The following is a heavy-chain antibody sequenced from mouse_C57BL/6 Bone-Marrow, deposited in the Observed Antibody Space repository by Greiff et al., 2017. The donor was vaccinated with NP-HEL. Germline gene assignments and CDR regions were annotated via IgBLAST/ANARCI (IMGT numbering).Heavy chain of an antibody. CDR2: IRLKSDNYAT. V-gene: IGHV6-3*01. CDR3: TRGHYYGSSYYAMDY. D-gene: IGHD1-1*01. Sequence: VQLKESGGGLVQPGGSMKLSCVASGFTFSNYWMNWVRQSPEKGLEWVAQIRLKSDNYATHYAESVKGRFTISRDDSKSSVYLQMNNLRAEDTGIYYCTRGHYYGSSYYAMDYWGQGTSVTVSS. J-gene: IGHJ4*01. CDR1: GFTFSNYW.